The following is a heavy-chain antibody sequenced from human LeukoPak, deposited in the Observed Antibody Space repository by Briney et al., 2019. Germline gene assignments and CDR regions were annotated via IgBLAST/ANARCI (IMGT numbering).Heavy chain of an antibody. J-gene: IGHJ4*02. CDR1: GGSISSSAYS. CDR2: IYYSGNT. Sequence: PSETLSLTCTVSGGSISSSAYSWGWIRQPPGKGLEWIGNIYYSGNTYYNPSLKSRVTISVDTSKNQFSLKLNSVTAADTAVYYCARQYCPGYSSTWYFDYWGQGTLVTVSS. V-gene: IGHV4-39*01. D-gene: IGHD6-13*01. CDR3: ARQYCPGYSSTWYFDY.